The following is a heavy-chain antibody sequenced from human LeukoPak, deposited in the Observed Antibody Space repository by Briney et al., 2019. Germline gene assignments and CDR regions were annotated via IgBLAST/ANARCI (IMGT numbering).Heavy chain of an antibody. D-gene: IGHD1-26*01. CDR1: GGPFSGYY. V-gene: IGHV4-34*01. CDR3: ARGRWELRFDY. CDR2: INHSGST. Sequence: SETLSLTCAVYGGPFSGYYWSWIRQPPGKGLEWIGEINHSGSTNYNPSLKRRVTISVDTSKNQLSLKLTSVTAADTAVYYCARGRWELRFDYWGQGTLVTVSS. J-gene: IGHJ4*02.